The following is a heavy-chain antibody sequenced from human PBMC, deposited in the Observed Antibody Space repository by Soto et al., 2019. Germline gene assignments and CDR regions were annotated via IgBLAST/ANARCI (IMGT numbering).Heavy chain of an antibody. Sequence: GGSLRLSCAAPGFTFSSYAMHWVRQAPGKGLEWVAVISYDGSNKYYADSVKGRFTISRDNSKNTLYLQMNSLRAEDTAVYYCARDSLFGDPYYFDYWGQGTLVTVSS. V-gene: IGHV3-30-3*01. CDR3: ARDSLFGDPYYFDY. CDR2: ISYDGSNK. D-gene: IGHD3-10*02. CDR1: GFTFSSYA. J-gene: IGHJ4*02.